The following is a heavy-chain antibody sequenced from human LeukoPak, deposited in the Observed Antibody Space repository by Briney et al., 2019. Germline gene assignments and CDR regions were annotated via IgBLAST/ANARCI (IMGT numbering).Heavy chain of an antibody. V-gene: IGHV3-30*02. CDR2: IRFVGSNN. Sequence: QPGGSLRLSCVASGFPFNTYFMHWVRQAPGRGLGWVPSIRFVGSNNYYADSVRGRLSFSGNNSKKTCYLKMNIRRTGDTACYYCAKSRSNYDFRSAFDYGGQGALVTVPS. CDR1: GFPFNTYF. CDR3: AKSRSNYDFRSAFDY. D-gene: IGHD3-3*01. J-gene: IGHJ4*02.